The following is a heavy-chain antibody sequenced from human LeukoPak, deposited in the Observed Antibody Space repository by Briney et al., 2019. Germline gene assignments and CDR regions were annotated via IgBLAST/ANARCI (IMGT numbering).Heavy chain of an antibody. V-gene: IGHV3-23*01. CDR3: AKDQEPLGYCSSTSCSEFDY. J-gene: IGHJ4*02. Sequence: GGSLRLSCAASGFTPSSYATSAVRQAPGKGLEWVSAISGRGGSTYYADSVKGRFTISRDNSKKTLYLQMNSLRDEDTAVYYCAKDQEPLGYCSSTSCSEFDYWGQGTLVTVSS. D-gene: IGHD2-2*01. CDR2: ISGRGGST. CDR1: GFTPSSYA.